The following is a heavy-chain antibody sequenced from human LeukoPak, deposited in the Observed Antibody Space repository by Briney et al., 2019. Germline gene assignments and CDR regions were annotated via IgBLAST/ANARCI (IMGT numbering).Heavy chain of an antibody. J-gene: IGHJ4*02. V-gene: IGHV1-3*01. CDR1: GYTFTSYA. CDR3: ARVRYCSGGSCPLPDY. CDR2: INAGNGNT. Sequence: ASVTVSCTASGYTFTSYAMHWVRQAPGQRLEWMGWINAGNGNTKYSQKFQGRVTITRDTSASTAYMELSSLRSEDTAVYYCARVRYCSGGSCPLPDYWGQGTLVTVSS. D-gene: IGHD2-15*01.